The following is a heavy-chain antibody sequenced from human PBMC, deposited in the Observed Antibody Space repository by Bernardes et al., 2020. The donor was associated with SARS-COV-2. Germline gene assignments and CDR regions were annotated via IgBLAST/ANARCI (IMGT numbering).Heavy chain of an antibody. J-gene: IGHJ6*02. D-gene: IGHD3-10*01. V-gene: IGHV4-61*02. CDR2: IYTSGST. CDR3: ARRESGYYGIDV. CDR1: GGSISSGSSY. Sequence: TLSLTCTVSGGSISSGSSYWSWIRQPAGKGLEWIGRIYTSGSTNYNPSLKNRVTISVDSSKNQFSLKLRSVTAADTAVYYCARRESGYYGIDVWGQGTTVTVSS.